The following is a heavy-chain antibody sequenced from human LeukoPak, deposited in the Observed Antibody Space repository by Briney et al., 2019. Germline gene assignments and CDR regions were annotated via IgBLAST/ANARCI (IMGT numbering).Heavy chain of an antibody. J-gene: IGHJ3*02. CDR1: GGSFSGYY. CDR2: INHSGST. CDR3: ARSNLAVEINGYAFDI. Sequence: SETLSLTCAVYGGSFSGYYWSWIRQPPRKGLEWIGEINHSGSTNYNPSLKSRVTISVDTSKNQFSLKLSSVTAADTAVYYCARSNLAVEINGYAFDIWGQGTMVTVSS. D-gene: IGHD6-19*01. V-gene: IGHV4-34*01.